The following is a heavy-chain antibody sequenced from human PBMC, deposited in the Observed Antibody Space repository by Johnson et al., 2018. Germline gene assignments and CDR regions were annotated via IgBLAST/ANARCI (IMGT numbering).Heavy chain of an antibody. D-gene: IGHD6-13*01. Sequence: VQLQESGGGLVQPGGSLRLSCAASGFTFSSFWMHWVRQVPGKGLVWVSRINSDGSSTSYADSVKGRITISRDNAKNTLYLQMNSLRAEDTAVYYCARAGYRSSWYAYGMDVWGQGTTVTVSS. V-gene: IGHV3-74*01. J-gene: IGHJ6*02. CDR2: INSDGSST. CDR1: GFTFSSFW. CDR3: ARAGYRSSWYAYGMDV.